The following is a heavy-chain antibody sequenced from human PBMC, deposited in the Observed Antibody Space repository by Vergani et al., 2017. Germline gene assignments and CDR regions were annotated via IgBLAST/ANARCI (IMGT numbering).Heavy chain of an antibody. V-gene: IGHV4-39*01. J-gene: IGHJ3*02. D-gene: IGHD3-22*01. CDR1: GGAISSSTYY. CDR3: ERHYYDSSGYSSDAFDI. Sequence: QLQLQESGPGLVKPSETLSLTCTVSGGAISSSTYYWGWIRQSPGKGLECIGSIYYSGSTYYNPSLKNRVTISVDTSKNQFSLELTSVTAADTAVYYCERHYYDSSGYSSDAFDIWGQGAMVIVSS. CDR2: IYYSGST.